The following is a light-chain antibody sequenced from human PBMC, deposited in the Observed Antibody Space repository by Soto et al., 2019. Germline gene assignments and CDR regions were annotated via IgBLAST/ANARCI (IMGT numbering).Light chain of an antibody. V-gene: IGLV2-14*03. CDR2: DVN. J-gene: IGLJ2*01. CDR3: TSWTTSTTMI. CDR1: SSDIGAYNF. Sequence: SALTQPASVSGSPGQSITISCTGTSSDIGAYNFVPWYQQHPGKAPKLMLYDVNIRPSGVSNRFSGSKSGNTASLTISGLQAEDEADYYCTSWTTSTTMIFGGGTKLTVL.